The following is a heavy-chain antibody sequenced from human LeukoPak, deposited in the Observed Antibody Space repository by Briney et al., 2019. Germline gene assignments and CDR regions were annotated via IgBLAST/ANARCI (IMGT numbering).Heavy chain of an antibody. CDR1: GFTFSSYS. D-gene: IGHD1-26*01. J-gene: IGHJ4*02. CDR3: ARVGSYPIDY. Sequence: GGSLRLSCAASGFTFSSYSMNWVRQAPGKGLEWVSYISSSSTIYYADSVKGRFTISRDNAKNSLYLQMNSLRDEDTAVYYCARVGSYPIDYWGQGTLVTVSS. CDR2: ISSSSTI. V-gene: IGHV3-48*02.